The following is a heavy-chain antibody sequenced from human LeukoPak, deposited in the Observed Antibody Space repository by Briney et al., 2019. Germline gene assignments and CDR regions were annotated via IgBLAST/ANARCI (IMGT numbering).Heavy chain of an antibody. J-gene: IGHJ4*02. D-gene: IGHD6-19*01. Sequence: SETLSLTCAVSGYSISSGYYWGWIRQPPGKGLEWIGSIYHSGSTYYNPSLKSRVTISVDTSKNQFSLKLSSVTAADTAVYYCARLYADITIAVAGEFDYWGQGTLVTVPS. CDR1: GYSISSGYY. CDR3: ARLYADITIAVAGEFDY. CDR2: IYHSGST. V-gene: IGHV4-38-2*01.